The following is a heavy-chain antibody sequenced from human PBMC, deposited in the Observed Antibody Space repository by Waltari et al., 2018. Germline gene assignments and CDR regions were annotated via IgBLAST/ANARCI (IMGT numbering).Heavy chain of an antibody. CDR2: IYYTGST. D-gene: IGHD2-21*02. V-gene: IGHV4-59*01. Sequence: QVQLQESGPSLLKPSELLSLICTGPGGSISGFYWSWVRQPPGKGLDWIGYIYYTGSTNFHPSLKSRVTMSVDTSKNQFSLKLSSVTAADTAFYYCARGGGGDWEWFDPWGQGTLVTVSS. CDR3: ARGGGGDWEWFDP. CDR1: GGSISGFY. J-gene: IGHJ5*02.